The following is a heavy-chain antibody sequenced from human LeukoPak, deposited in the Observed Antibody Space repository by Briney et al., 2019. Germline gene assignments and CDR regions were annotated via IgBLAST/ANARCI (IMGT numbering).Heavy chain of an antibody. J-gene: IGHJ5*02. Sequence: TSETLSLTCTVSGYSISSGYYWSWIRQPPGKGLEWIGYVYYSGSTNYNPSLKSRVTISVDTSKNQFSLKLSSVTAADTAVYYCARAGIAAAGNRWFDPWGQGTLVTVSS. CDR3: ARAGIAAAGNRWFDP. V-gene: IGHV4-61*01. CDR2: VYYSGST. CDR1: GYSISSGYY. D-gene: IGHD6-13*01.